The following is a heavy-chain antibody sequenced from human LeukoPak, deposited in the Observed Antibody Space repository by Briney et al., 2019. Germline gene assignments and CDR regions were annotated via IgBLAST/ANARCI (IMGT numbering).Heavy chain of an antibody. D-gene: IGHD2-15*01. CDR2: IIPIFGTA. Sequence: SVTVSCKASGGTFSSYAISWVRQAPGQGLEWMGGIIPIFGTANYAQKFQGRVTITADESTSTAYMELSSLRSEDTAVYYCARENCSGGSCWYYFDYWGQGTLVTVSS. V-gene: IGHV1-69*01. J-gene: IGHJ4*02. CDR3: ARENCSGGSCWYYFDY. CDR1: GGTFSSYA.